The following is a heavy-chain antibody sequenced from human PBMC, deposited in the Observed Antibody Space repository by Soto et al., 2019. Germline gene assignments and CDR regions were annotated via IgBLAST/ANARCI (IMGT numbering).Heavy chain of an antibody. D-gene: IGHD4-17*01. Sequence: GGSLRLSCAASRFTFSSYAMSWVRQAPGKGLEWVSIISGGGGEIRTYYADSGKGRFTVSRDNSKNTLYLQMDNLRVEDTAVYYCARPGYGVDKDAFDIWGQGTMVTVSS. J-gene: IGHJ3*02. CDR3: ARPGYGVDKDAFDI. CDR1: RFTFSSYA. CDR2: ISGGGGEIRT. V-gene: IGHV3-23*01.